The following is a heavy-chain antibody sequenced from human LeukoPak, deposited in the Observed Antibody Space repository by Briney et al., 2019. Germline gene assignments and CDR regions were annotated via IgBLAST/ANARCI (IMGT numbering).Heavy chain of an antibody. CDR2: IYPGDSDT. J-gene: IGHJ5*02. Sequence: GESLTISCKGSGYSFTSYWSGWVRQMPGKGLEWVGIIYPGDSDTRYSPSFQGQVTISADKSIRTAYLQWSSLKASDTAMYYCARPVYGNWFDPWGQGTLVTVSS. CDR1: GYSFTSYW. V-gene: IGHV5-51*03. D-gene: IGHD3-16*01. CDR3: ARPVYGNWFDP.